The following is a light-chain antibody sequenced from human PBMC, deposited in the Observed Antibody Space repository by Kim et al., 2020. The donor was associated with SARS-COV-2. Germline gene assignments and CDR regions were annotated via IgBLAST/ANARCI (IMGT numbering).Light chain of an antibody. J-gene: IGKJ4*01. CDR3: QQSDTSPLT. Sequence: ASVGDKVTIDCRASRTISRNVNWYQQKPGRAPNLLIYAASNLQSGVPSRFSGSGSGTDFTLTISGLQREDFATYYCQQSDTSPLTFGGGTKVDIK. CDR1: RTISRN. CDR2: AAS. V-gene: IGKV1-39*01.